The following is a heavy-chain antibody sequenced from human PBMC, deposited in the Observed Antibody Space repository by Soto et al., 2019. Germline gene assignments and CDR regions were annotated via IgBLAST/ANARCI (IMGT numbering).Heavy chain of an antibody. CDR2: IWYDGSNK. CDR1: GFTFSSYG. D-gene: IGHD6-19*01. Sequence: GGSLRLSCAASGFTFSSYGMHWVHQAPGKGLEWVAVIWYDGSNKYYADSVKGRFTISRDNSKNTLYLQMNSLRAEDTAVYYCARTGSSDMNIDYWGQGTLVTVSS. CDR3: ARTGSSDMNIDY. J-gene: IGHJ4*02. V-gene: IGHV3-33*01.